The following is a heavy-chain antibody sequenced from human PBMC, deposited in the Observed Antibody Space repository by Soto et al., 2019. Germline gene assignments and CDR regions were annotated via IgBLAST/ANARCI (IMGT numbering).Heavy chain of an antibody. J-gene: IGHJ6*01. CDR1: GYTFTSYD. CDR2: MNPNSGNT. V-gene: IGHV1-8*01. Sequence: SSVKVSCKASGYTFTSYDINWVRQATGQGLEWMGWMNPNSGNTGYAQKFQGRVTMTRNTSISTAYMELSSLRSEDTAVYYCARGLRFFGIPRDYFDRSGVSTYYGIEV. CDR3: ARGLRFFGIPRDYFDRSGVSTYYGIEV. D-gene: IGHD3-22*01.